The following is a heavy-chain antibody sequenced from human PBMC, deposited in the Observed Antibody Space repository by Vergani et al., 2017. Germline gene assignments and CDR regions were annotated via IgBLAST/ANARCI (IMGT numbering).Heavy chain of an antibody. V-gene: IGHV1-46*03. D-gene: IGHD3-16*01. J-gene: IGHJ4*02. Sequence: QVQLVQSGAEVKKPGASVKVSCKASAYTFTSYYMHWVRQAPGQGLEWMGIINPSGGSTSYAQKFQGRVTMTRDTSTSTVYMELSSLRSEDTAVYYCANALYTSGGDYWGQGTLVTVSS. CDR3: ANALYTSGGDY. CDR1: AYTFTSYY. CDR2: INPSGGST.